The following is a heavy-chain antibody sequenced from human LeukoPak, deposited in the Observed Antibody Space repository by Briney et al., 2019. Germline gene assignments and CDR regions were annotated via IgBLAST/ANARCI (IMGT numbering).Heavy chain of an antibody. CDR3: ARVAFGNSWYDY. V-gene: IGHV3-64*01. CDR1: GFTFSTYA. Sequence: GGSLRLSCAASGFTFSTYAMHWGRRAPGKGVEGGGGISSNGGSTYHAKSVKGRFSITRDNSKNTLYLQMGSLRAVDMAVYYCARVAFGNSWYDYWGQGTLVTVSS. J-gene: IGHJ4*02. D-gene: IGHD6-13*01. CDR2: ISSNGGST.